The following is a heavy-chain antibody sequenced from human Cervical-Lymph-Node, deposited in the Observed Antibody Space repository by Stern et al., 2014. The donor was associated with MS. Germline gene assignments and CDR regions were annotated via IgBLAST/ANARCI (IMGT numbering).Heavy chain of an antibody. J-gene: IGHJ5*02. D-gene: IGHD1-14*01. CDR1: EYNFNTHW. Sequence: VQLVESGAEVKKPGESLKISCKGSEYNFNTHWIAWVRQMPGKGLEWLGNIYPGNSDTRYNPSLQGQVSISADKSITTAYLHFSSLKASDSAMYFCARHGGPNWNHEAHNWFDPWGQGTLGTVSS. V-gene: IGHV5-51*03. CDR2: IYPGNSDT. CDR3: ARHGGPNWNHEAHNWFDP.